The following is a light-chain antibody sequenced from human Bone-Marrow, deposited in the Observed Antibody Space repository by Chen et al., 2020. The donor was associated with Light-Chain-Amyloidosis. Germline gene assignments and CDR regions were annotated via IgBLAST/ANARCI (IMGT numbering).Light chain of an antibody. J-gene: IGLJ3*02. Sequence: SYVLTQPSSVSVAPGKTATMACGGNNHGATSVHWYQQTPGQAPLLVVYDDSDRTSGIPERLSGSNSGNTATLTISRVEAGDEADYYCQVWDRSSDRPVFGGGTKLTVL. CDR3: QVWDRSSDRPV. CDR1: NHGATS. CDR2: DDS. V-gene: IGLV3-21*03.